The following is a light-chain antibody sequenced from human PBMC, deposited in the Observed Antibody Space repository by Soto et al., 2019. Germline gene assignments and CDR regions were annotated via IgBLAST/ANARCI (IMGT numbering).Light chain of an antibody. J-gene: IGKJ1*01. V-gene: IGKV3-15*01. CDR2: RAS. CDR3: QQYQNLWT. CDR1: QTIYSN. Sequence: EIVLTQSPGTLSLSPGERATLSCRASQTIYSNVAWYQQRPGQAPRLLIYRASARATGIPVRFSGSGSGTEFTLTIGSLQSEDSAVYYCQQYQNLWTFGQGTKVDIK.